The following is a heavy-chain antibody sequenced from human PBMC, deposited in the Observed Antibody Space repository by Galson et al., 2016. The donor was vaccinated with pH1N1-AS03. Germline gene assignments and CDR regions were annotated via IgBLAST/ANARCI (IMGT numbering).Heavy chain of an antibody. CDR3: ARDLRAVADPY. CDR2: ISSRSSGK. J-gene: IGHJ4*02. D-gene: IGHD4-23*01. CDR1: GFTFSAYS. Sequence: SLRLSCAASGFTFSAYSMNWFRQAPGKGLEWVSHISSRSSGKYYADSVTGRFTVSRDDAENSLYLQMNSLRVEDTAVYFGARDLRAVADPYWGQGTLVTVSS. V-gene: IGHV3-48*01.